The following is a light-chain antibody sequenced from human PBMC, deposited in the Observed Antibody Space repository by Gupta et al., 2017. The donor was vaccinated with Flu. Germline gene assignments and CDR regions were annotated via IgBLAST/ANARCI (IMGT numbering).Light chain of an antibody. CDR1: QSLVYSDGDSY. Sequence: DGVLTQSPLSLPVTLGQPASISCRSSQSLVYSDGDSYVSWFHQRPGQSPRRLIYKASNRDPGVPDRISGSGSGTDFTLKISRVEAEDVGVYYCIHSTRWPWTFGQGTKVEIK. CDR3: IHSTRWPWT. CDR2: KAS. V-gene: IGKV2-30*01. J-gene: IGKJ1*01.